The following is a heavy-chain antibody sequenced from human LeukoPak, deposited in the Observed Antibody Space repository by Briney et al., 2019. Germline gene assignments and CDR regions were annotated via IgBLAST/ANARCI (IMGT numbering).Heavy chain of an antibody. CDR2: IYYSGST. Sequence: SETLSLTCSVSGGSISGSSYYWGWIRQPPGKGLEWIGSIYYSGSTSYNPSLKSRVTILVDTSKNQFSLKLSSVTAADTAVYYCASAVRESRYCSSTSCHTALDYWGQGTLVTVSS. V-gene: IGHV4-39*07. J-gene: IGHJ4*02. CDR1: GGSISGSSYY. D-gene: IGHD2-2*02. CDR3: ASAVRESRYCSSTSCHTALDY.